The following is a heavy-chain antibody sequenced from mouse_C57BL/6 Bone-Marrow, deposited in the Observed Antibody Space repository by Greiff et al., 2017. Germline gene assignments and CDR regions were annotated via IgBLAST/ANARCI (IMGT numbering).Heavy chain of an antibody. CDR1: GYTFTSYW. D-gene: IGHD3-1*01. CDR3: ARKGDRDPYFDY. CDR2: IDPADSYT. J-gene: IGHJ2*01. Sequence: QVQLQQPGAELVMPGASVKLSCKASGYTFTSYWMHWVKQRPGQGLEWIGEIDPADSYTKYNQKFKGKSTLTVDKSSSTAYMQLSSLTSEDSAVYYCARKGDRDPYFDYWCRGTTLTGSS. V-gene: IGHV1-69*01.